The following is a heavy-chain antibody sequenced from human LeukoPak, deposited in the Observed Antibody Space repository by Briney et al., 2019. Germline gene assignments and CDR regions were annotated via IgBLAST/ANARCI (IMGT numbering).Heavy chain of an antibody. V-gene: IGHV3-30*04. CDR1: GFTFSSYA. CDR3: ASLYGDLTYFDD. CDR2: ISYDGSNK. D-gene: IGHD2-21*02. Sequence: PGGSLRLSCAASGFTFSSYAMHWVRQAPGKGLEWVAVISYDGSNKYYADSVKGRFTISRDDAKKSLYLQMNSQRAEDTAVYYCASLYGDLTYFDDWGQGILVTVSS. J-gene: IGHJ4*02.